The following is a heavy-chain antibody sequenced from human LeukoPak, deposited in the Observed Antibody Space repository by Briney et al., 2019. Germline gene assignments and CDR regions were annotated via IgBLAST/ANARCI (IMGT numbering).Heavy chain of an antibody. CDR1: GYTFTSYY. V-gene: IGHV1-46*01. CDR2: INPSGGST. Sequence: GASVKVSCKAYGYTFTSYYMHWVRQAPGQGLEWMGIINPSGGSTSYAQKFQGRVTMTRHTSTSTVYMELSSLRSEDTAVYYCARDMDTAMPSNWFDPWGQGTLVTFSS. D-gene: IGHD5-18*01. J-gene: IGHJ5*02. CDR3: ARDMDTAMPSNWFDP.